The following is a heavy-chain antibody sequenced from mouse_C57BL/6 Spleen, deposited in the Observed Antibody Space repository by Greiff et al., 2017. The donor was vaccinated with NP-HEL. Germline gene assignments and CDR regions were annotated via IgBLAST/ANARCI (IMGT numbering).Heavy chain of an antibody. CDR3: ARESYYGAY. J-gene: IGHJ3*01. CDR1: GYTFTSYW. Sequence: QVQLKQPGAELVRPGSSVKLSCKASGYTFTSYWMDWVKQRPGQGLEWIGNIYPSDSETHYNQKFKDKATLTVDKSSSTAYMQLSSLTSEDSAVYYCARESYYGAYWGQGTLVTVSA. D-gene: IGHD1-1*01. V-gene: IGHV1-61*01. CDR2: IYPSDSET.